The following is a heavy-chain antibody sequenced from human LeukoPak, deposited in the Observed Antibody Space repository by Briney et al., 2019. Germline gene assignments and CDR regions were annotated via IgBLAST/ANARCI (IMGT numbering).Heavy chain of an antibody. CDR2: ISSSGSTI. D-gene: IGHD3-16*02. Sequence: GGSLRLSCAASGFTFSDFYMSWIRQAPGKGLEWVSYISSSGSTIYYADSVKGRFTISRDNARNSLYLHMNSLRAEDTAVYYCARDGYDYIWGSYRTSPNALDYWGQGTLVTVSS. CDR3: ARDGYDYIWGSYRTSPNALDY. V-gene: IGHV3-11*04. CDR1: GFTFSDFY. J-gene: IGHJ4*02.